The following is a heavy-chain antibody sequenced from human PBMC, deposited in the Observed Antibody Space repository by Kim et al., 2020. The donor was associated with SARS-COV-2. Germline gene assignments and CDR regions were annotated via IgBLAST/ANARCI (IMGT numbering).Heavy chain of an antibody. CDR3: ARGTYDYVWGSYRFVY. CDR1: GGSISGYH. D-gene: IGHD3-16*02. V-gene: IGHV4-59*01. CDR2: IYYSGNT. J-gene: IGHJ4*02. Sequence: SETLSLTCTVSGGSISGYHWSWIRQSPGRGLEWIGYIYYSGNTNYSPSLKSRVTISIDTSKNQFSLKLRSVTGADTAVYYCARGTYDYVWGSYRFVYWGQGTLVTVSS.